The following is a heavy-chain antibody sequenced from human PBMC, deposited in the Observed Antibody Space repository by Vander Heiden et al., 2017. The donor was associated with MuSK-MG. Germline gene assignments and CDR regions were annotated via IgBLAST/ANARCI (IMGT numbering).Heavy chain of an antibody. CDR3: AKLYGSGSYPPFDY. CDR2: ISASGGSI. J-gene: IGHJ4*01. CDR1: GCPFSNYA. D-gene: IGHD3-10*01. Sequence: VQILQSGGGLVQPGGSLRLSCAASGCPFSNYAMSGVRQAPGKGLEGISVISASGGSIFYADSVKGRFTISRDNSKNTLYLQMNSLRAEDTAVYYCAKLYGSGSYPPFDYWGHGALVSVSS. V-gene: IGHV3-23*01.